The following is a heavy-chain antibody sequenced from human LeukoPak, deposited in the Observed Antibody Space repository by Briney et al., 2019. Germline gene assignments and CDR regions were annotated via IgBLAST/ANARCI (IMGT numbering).Heavy chain of an antibody. Sequence: PGGSLRLSCAASGFTFSSYEMNWVRQAPGKGLEWVSYISSSGSTIYYADSVKGRFTISRDNAKNSLYLQMNSLRAEDTAVYYCARARDVLRYFDWPRYFDLWGRGTLVTVSS. D-gene: IGHD3-9*01. CDR3: ARARDVLRYFDWPRYFDL. V-gene: IGHV3-48*03. CDR2: ISSSGSTI. J-gene: IGHJ2*01. CDR1: GFTFSSYE.